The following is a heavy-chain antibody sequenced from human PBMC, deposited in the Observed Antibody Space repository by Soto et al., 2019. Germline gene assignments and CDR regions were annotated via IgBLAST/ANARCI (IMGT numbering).Heavy chain of an antibody. CDR1: GGTFSSYA. D-gene: IGHD2-21*02. J-gene: IGHJ4*02. V-gene: IGHV1-69*01. Sequence: QVQLVQSGAEVKKPGSSVKVSCKASGGTFSSYAISWVRQAPGQGLEWMGGIIPIFGTANYAQKFQGRVTITADESTSTAXXXLSXXXXXXXXXXXXXXXQAAYCGGDCYSFDYWGQGXLVTVSS. CDR2: IIPIFGTA. CDR3: XXXQAAYCGGDCYSFDY.